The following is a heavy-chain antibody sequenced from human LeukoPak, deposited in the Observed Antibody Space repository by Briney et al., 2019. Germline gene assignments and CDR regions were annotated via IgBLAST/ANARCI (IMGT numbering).Heavy chain of an antibody. CDR1: GGTFSSYA. V-gene: IGHV1-69*05. Sequence: SVKVSCKASGGTFSSYAISWVRQAPGQGLEWMGGIIPIFGTANYAQKFQGRVTITTDESTSTAYMELSSLRSEDTAMYYCAGGHCSGGSCYSGFFDYWGQGTLVTVSS. J-gene: IGHJ4*02. D-gene: IGHD2-15*01. CDR2: IIPIFGTA. CDR3: AGGHCSGGSCYSGFFDY.